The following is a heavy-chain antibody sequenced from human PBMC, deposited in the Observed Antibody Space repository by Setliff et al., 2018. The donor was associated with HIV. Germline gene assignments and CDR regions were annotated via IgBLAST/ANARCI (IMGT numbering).Heavy chain of an antibody. CDR1: GDSISSYS. V-gene: IGHV4-4*09. CDR3: ARLIHTGLLYFDF. Sequence: PSETLSLTCTVSGDSISSYSWNWIRQSPGGGLEWIGFIYNSASTSYNPSLKSRVTMSVDTSKNQFSLRLTSVTAADTAVYFCARLIHTGLLYFDFWGLGTLVTVSS. CDR2: IYNSAST. D-gene: IGHD2-8*02. J-gene: IGHJ4*02.